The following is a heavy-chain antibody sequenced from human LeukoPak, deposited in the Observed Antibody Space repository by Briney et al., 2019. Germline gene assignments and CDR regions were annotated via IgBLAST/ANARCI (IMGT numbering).Heavy chain of an antibody. Sequence: GGSLRLSCAASGFTFSSYAMSWVRQAPVKGLEWVSAISGSGGSTYYADSVKGRFTISRDNSKNTLYLQMNSLRAEDTAVYYCAKQSDWDDSSGYYDYWSQGTLVTVSS. D-gene: IGHD3-22*01. V-gene: IGHV3-23*01. CDR2: ISGSGGST. CDR3: AKQSDWDDSSGYYDY. CDR1: GFTFSSYA. J-gene: IGHJ4*02.